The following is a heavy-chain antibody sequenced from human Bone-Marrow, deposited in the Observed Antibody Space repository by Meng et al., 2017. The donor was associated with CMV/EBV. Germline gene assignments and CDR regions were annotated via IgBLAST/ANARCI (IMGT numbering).Heavy chain of an antibody. CDR1: GFTFSSYA. CDR3: AREGGYCSSTSCYGDWFDP. V-gene: IGHV3-23*01. Sequence: GGSLRLSCAASGFTFSSYAMSWVRQAPGKGLEWVSAISGSGGSTYYADSVKGRFTISRDNSKNTLYLQLNSLRAEDTAVYYCAREGGYCSSTSCYGDWFDPWAQGTLVTVSS. D-gene: IGHD2-2*01. CDR2: ISGSGGST. J-gene: IGHJ5*02.